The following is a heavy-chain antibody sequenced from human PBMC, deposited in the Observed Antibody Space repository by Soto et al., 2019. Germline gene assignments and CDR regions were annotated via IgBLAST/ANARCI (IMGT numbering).Heavy chain of an antibody. Sequence: ASVKVSCKASGYTFTSYGISWVRQAPGQGLEWMGWISAYNGNTNYAQKLQGRVTMTTDTSTSTAYMELRSLRSDDTAVYYCARRMLGSSGYYSGYFDYWGQGTLVTVSS. D-gene: IGHD3-22*01. V-gene: IGHV1-18*01. CDR2: ISAYNGNT. CDR1: GYTFTSYG. CDR3: ARRMLGSSGYYSGYFDY. J-gene: IGHJ4*02.